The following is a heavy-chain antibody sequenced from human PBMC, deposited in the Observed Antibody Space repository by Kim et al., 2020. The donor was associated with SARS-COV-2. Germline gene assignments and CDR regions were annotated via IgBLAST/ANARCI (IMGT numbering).Heavy chain of an antibody. J-gene: IGHJ4*02. Sequence: ASVKVSCKASGYTFNSYYMHWVRQAPGQGLEWMGIINPSGGSTSYAQKFQGRVTMTRDTSTSTVYMELSSLRSEDTAVYYCARGSSVYYDILTGYYRDYWGQGTLVTVSS. CDR1: GYTFNSYY. V-gene: IGHV1-46*02. D-gene: IGHD3-9*01. CDR3: ARGSSVYYDILTGYYRDY. CDR2: INPSGGST.